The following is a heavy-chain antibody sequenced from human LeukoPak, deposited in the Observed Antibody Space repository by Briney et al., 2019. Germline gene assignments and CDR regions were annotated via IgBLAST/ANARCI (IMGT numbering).Heavy chain of an antibody. D-gene: IGHD3-3*01. CDR3: ARGLINDFWSGYSYYFDY. CDR2: IKQDGSEK. CDR1: GFTFSSYA. J-gene: IGHJ4*02. V-gene: IGHV3-7*01. Sequence: GGSLRLSCAASGFTFSSYAMSWVRQAPGKGLEWVANIKQDGSEKYYVDSVKGRFTISRDNAKNSLYLQMNSLRAEDTAVYYCARGLINDFWSGYSYYFDYWGQGTLVTVSS.